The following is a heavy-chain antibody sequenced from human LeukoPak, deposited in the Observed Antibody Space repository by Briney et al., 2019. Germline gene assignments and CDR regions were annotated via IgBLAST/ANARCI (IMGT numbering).Heavy chain of an antibody. D-gene: IGHD1-26*01. Sequence: GGSLRLSCATSGFSFSSYAMSWVRQAPGKGLEWVSAISGSGGSTYYADSVKGRFTISRDNSKNTLYLQMNSLRAEDTAVYYCAKSVGAGHFDYWGQGTLVTVSS. CDR1: GFSFSSYA. J-gene: IGHJ4*02. V-gene: IGHV3-23*01. CDR3: AKSVGAGHFDY. CDR2: ISGSGGST.